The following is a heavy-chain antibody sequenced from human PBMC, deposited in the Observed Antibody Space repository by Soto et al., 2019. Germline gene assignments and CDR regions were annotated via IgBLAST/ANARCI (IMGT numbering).Heavy chain of an antibody. CDR1: GFTFDDYA. Sequence: EVQLVESGGGLVQPGRSLRLSCAASGFTFDDYAMHWVRQAPGKGLEWVSGISWNSGSIGYADSVKGRFTISRDNAKNCLYLQMNSLRAEDTALYYCAKDRHSDYYYYYMDVWGKGTTVTVSS. CDR2: ISWNSGSI. D-gene: IGHD4-4*01. CDR3: AKDRHSDYYYYYMDV. V-gene: IGHV3-9*01. J-gene: IGHJ6*03.